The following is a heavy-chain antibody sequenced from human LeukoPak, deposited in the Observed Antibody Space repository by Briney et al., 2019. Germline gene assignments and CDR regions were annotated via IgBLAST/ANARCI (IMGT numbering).Heavy chain of an antibody. V-gene: IGHV3-53*01. CDR2: IYSGDNT. CDR3: ARGHHSESYKADY. CDR1: GFTVSSNY. D-gene: IGHD3-10*01. J-gene: IGHJ4*02. Sequence: QAGGSLTLSCAASGFTVSSNYMSWVRQAPGKWLEWVSVIYSGDNTYYADSVKGRFAISRDNSKNTLYRQRNSLRAEDTAVYYCARGHHSESYKADYWGQGTLVTVSS.